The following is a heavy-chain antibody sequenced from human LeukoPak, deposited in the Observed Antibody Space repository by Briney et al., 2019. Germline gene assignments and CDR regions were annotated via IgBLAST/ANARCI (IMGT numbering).Heavy chain of an antibody. J-gene: IGHJ4*02. CDR2: IKSKTDGGTT. Sequence: SGGSLRLSCAASGFTFSNAWMSWVRQAPGKGLEWVGRIKSKTDGGTTDYAAPVKGRFTISRDDSKNTLYLQMNSLKTEDTAVYYCTTGGDSNGPMYYFDYWGQGTLVTVSS. CDR3: TTGGDSNGPMYYFDY. V-gene: IGHV3-15*01. CDR1: GFTFSNAW. D-gene: IGHD3-22*01.